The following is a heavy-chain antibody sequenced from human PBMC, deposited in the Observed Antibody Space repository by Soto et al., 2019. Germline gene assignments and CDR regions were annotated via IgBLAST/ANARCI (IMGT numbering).Heavy chain of an antibody. V-gene: IGHV1-3*01. CDR3: ARDAWVTTRRLDP. CDR1: GYTFTDYG. D-gene: IGHD2-21*02. Sequence: QVRFVQSGAEVKAPGASVRVSCKTSGYTFTDYGLHWVRQAPGQGLEWMGWIDPGNDNTKYSQNFQGRVTFTSVTSASTAYMEVNSLTSEDTAVYYCARDAWVTTRRLDPWGQGTLVTVSS. CDR2: IDPGNDNT. J-gene: IGHJ5*02.